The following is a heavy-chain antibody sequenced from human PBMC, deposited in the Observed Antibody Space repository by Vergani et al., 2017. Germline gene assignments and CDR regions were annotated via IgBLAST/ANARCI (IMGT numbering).Heavy chain of an antibody. CDR2: ISYDGDTT. Sequence: HVQMVESGGGVVQPGRSPRLSCAVSGFRFSDYGMHWVRQAPGRGLEWVALISYDGDTTYYEDSVKGRFTISRNNSKNTLFLQMHSLRVEDTAPYYCAKCALNITTPDKDYFWGQRSLVTVSS. CDR1: GFRFSDYG. D-gene: IGHD1/OR15-1a*01. V-gene: IGHV3-30*18. CDR3: AKCALNITTPDKDYF. J-gene: IGHJ4*01.